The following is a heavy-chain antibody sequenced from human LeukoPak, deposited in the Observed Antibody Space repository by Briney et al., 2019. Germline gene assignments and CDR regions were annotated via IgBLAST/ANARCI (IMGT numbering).Heavy chain of an antibody. J-gene: IGHJ6*02. V-gene: IGHV4-34*01. CDR2: INHIGST. CDR3: ASGLYYYYYGMDV. Sequence: PSETLSLTCAVYGGSFSGYYWSWIRQPPGKGLEWIGEINHIGSTNYNPALKSRVTISVDTSKNQFYLKLSSVTAADTAVYYCASGLYYYYYGMDVWGQGTTVTVSS. CDR1: GGSFSGYY.